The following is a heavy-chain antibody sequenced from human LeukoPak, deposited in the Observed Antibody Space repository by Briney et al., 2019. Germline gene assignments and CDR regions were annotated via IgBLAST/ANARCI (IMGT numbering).Heavy chain of an antibody. CDR1: GYSFTSYW. Sequence: GASLQISCKGSGYSFTSYWIGWVRQMPGKGLEWMGIIYPGDSDTRYSPSFQGQVTISADKSISTAYLQWSSLKASDTAMYYCARQGPNSGSYYGYWGQGTLVTVSS. J-gene: IGHJ4*02. V-gene: IGHV5-51*01. CDR3: ARQGPNSGSYYGY. D-gene: IGHD1-26*01. CDR2: IYPGDSDT.